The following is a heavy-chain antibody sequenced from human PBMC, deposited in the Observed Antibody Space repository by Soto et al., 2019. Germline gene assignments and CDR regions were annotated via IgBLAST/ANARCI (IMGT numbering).Heavy chain of an antibody. D-gene: IGHD3-16*01. CDR2: ISGSGGST. V-gene: IGHV3-23*01. CDR3: AKGGLLGETHEDFDY. Sequence: GSLRLSCAASGFTFSSYAMSWVRQAPGKGLEWVSAISGSGGSTYYADSVKGRFTISRDNSKNTLYLQMNSLRAEDTAVYYCAKGGLLGETHEDFDYWGQGTLVTVSS. J-gene: IGHJ4*02. CDR1: GFTFSSYA.